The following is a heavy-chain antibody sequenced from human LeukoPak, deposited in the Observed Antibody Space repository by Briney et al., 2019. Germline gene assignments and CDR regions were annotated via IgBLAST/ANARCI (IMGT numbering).Heavy chain of an antibody. V-gene: IGHV3-48*02. CDR2: ISSSSSSTI. Sequence: GGSLRLSCAASGFTFSSYSMNWVRQAPGKGLEWVSYISSSSSSTIYYADSVKGRFTISRDNAKNSLYLQMNSLRDEDTAVYYCARTAAAGTEVFDPWGQGTLVTVSS. CDR3: ARTAAAGTEVFDP. CDR1: GFTFSSYS. J-gene: IGHJ5*02. D-gene: IGHD6-13*01.